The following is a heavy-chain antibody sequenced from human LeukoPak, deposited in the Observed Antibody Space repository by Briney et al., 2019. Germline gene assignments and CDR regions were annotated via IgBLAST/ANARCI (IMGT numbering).Heavy chain of an antibody. CDR2: IYYSGST. J-gene: IGHJ4*02. Sequence: SETLSLTCTVSGGSINSGSYYWGWIRQPPGKGLEWIGSIYYSGSTYYNPSLKSRVTISVDKSKNQFSLKLSSVTAADTAVYYCARVSDGDYDNWGQGTLVTVSS. V-gene: IGHV4-39*07. D-gene: IGHD4-17*01. CDR3: ARVSDGDYDN. CDR1: GGSINSGSYY.